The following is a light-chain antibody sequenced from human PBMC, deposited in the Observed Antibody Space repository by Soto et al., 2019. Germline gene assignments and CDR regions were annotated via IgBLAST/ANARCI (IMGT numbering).Light chain of an antibody. CDR3: QQANSFPWT. CDR1: QGISSW. Sequence: DIQMTQSPSSVSASVGDRVSITCRASQGISSWIAWYQQKPGKAPKFLIYGASSLQSGVSSRFSGSGSGTDFTLTISSLQPEDFATYYCQQANSFPWTFGQGTKVEIK. J-gene: IGKJ1*01. V-gene: IGKV1-12*02. CDR2: GAS.